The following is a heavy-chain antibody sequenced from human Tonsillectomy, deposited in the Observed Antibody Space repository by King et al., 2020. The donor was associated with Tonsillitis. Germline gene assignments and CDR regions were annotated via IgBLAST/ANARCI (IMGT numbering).Heavy chain of an antibody. V-gene: IGHV3-74*01. CDR1: GFIFSSYW. Sequence: VQLVESGGGLVQPGGSLRLSCAASGFIFSSYWMHWVRQVPGKGLVWVSRINSDGSSTSYADFVKGRFTISRDNAKNTLYLQMNSLRVEDTAVYYCARGEGFEADYWGQGTLVTVSS. J-gene: IGHJ4*02. CDR2: INSDGSST. D-gene: IGHD1-26*01. CDR3: ARGEGFEADY.